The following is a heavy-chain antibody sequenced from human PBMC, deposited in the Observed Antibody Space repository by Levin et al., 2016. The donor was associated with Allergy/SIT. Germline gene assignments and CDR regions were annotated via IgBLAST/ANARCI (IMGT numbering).Heavy chain of an antibody. Sequence: SVKVSCKASGGSFSNYALTWVRQVPGQGLEWMGGIIPILGRTDYAQKFHGRVTITADESTNTAYMDLSSLRSEDTAVYYCARAQQQLILGGVFDYWGQGTLVTVSS. V-gene: IGHV1-69*13. CDR3: ARAQQQLILGGVFDY. D-gene: IGHD3-22*01. CDR1: GGSFSNYA. J-gene: IGHJ4*02. CDR2: IIPILGRT.